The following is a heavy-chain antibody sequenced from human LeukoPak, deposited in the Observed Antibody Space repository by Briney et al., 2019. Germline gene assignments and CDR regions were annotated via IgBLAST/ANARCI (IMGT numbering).Heavy chain of an antibody. CDR1: GGSISNYY. J-gene: IGHJ6*03. CDR2: IYYSGST. V-gene: IGHV4-59*01. CDR3: ARTTEGGYTYDYFYYYYMDV. D-gene: IGHD5-18*01. Sequence: SETLSLTCTVSGGSISNYYWSWIRQPPGKGLEWIGYIYYSGSTNYNPSLKSRLTISVDTSKNQFSLKLTSVTAADTAVYYCARTTEGGYTYDYFYYYYMDVWGKGTTVTISS.